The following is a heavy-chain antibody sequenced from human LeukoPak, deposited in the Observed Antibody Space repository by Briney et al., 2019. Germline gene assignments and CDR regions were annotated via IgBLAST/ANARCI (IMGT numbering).Heavy chain of an antibody. Sequence: SETLSLTCTVSGGSTSSSSFYWGWIRQPPGKGLECIGRISYSGRTYYNPSLQSRVTISVDTSKNQFPLRLSSVTAADTAVYYCARLRAYYYDSSGYYNFDFWGQGTLVTVSS. V-gene: IGHV4-39*01. J-gene: IGHJ4*02. CDR2: ISYSGRT. CDR1: GGSTSSSSFY. D-gene: IGHD3-22*01. CDR3: ARLRAYYYDSSGYYNFDF.